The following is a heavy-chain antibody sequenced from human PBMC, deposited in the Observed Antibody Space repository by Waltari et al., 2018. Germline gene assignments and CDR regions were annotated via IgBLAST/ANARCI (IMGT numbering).Heavy chain of an antibody. CDR2: MSHSGST. CDR1: GDSVSSGRYY. CDR3: ARDTYYFDSGSPT. J-gene: IGHJ5*01. V-gene: IGHV4-61*01. Sequence: QVQLQESGPGLLKPSETLSLTCTVSGDSVSSGRYYWSWVRQPPGKGLEWIGYMSHSGSTNYNPSRKSRVTISLDTSKNQLSLRLTSVSAADTAVYYCARDTYYFDSGSPTWGHGTLVTVSS. D-gene: IGHD3-10*01.